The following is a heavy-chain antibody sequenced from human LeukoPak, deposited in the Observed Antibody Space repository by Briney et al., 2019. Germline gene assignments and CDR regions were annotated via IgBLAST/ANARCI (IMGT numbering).Heavy chain of an antibody. CDR1: GGTFSSYA. CDR2: IIPIFGTA. Sequence: SVKVSCKASGGTFSSYAISWVRQAPGQGLEWMGGIIPIFGTANYAQKFQGRVTITADESTSTAYMELSSLRSEDTAVYYCARTRRTVNDAFDIWGQGTMVTVSS. CDR3: ARTRRTVNDAFDI. D-gene: IGHD4-17*01. J-gene: IGHJ3*02. V-gene: IGHV1-69*13.